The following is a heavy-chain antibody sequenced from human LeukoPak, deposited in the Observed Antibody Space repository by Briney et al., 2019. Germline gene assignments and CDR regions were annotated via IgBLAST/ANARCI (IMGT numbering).Heavy chain of an antibody. Sequence: GGSLRLSCAASGFTFSSYAMSWVRQAPGKGLEWVSAISGSGGSTYYADSVKGRFTISRDNSKNTLYLQMNSLRVEDTAVYYCAKDPYGYNSYYFDYWGQGTLGTVSS. V-gene: IGHV3-23*01. CDR1: GFTFSSYA. D-gene: IGHD5-24*01. CDR2: ISGSGGST. CDR3: AKDPYGYNSYYFDY. J-gene: IGHJ4*02.